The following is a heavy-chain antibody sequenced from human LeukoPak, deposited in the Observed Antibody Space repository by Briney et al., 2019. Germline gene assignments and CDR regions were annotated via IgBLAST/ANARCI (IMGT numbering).Heavy chain of an antibody. J-gene: IGHJ6*01. V-gene: IGHV3-74*01. CDR3: ARDDAFRGVAMDV. D-gene: IGHD3-16*01. CDR2: LNTGGSST. Sequence: GGSLRLSCAASGFTFSGYWMHWVRQVPGKGLVWVSRLNTGGSSTSYADSVKGRFTISRDNAKNTLYLQMNSLRAEDTAVYYCARDDAFRGVAMDVWGQGTTVTVSS. CDR1: GFTFSGYW.